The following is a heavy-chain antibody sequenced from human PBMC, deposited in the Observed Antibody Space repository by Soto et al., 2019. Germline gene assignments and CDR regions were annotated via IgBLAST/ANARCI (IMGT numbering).Heavy chain of an antibody. D-gene: IGHD2-2*01. V-gene: IGHV4-34*01. CDR3: ARGLGYCSSTSCYARYYYYYMDV. J-gene: IGHJ6*03. CDR1: GGNISCCG. Sequence: SVPMSVTCAVYGGNISCCGWSWIRQPTGKGLEWIGQINHSGSTNYNPSLKSRVTISVDTSKNQFSLKLSSVTAADTAVYYCARGLGYCSSTSCYARYYYYYMDVSGKGTTVTVSS. CDR2: INHSGST.